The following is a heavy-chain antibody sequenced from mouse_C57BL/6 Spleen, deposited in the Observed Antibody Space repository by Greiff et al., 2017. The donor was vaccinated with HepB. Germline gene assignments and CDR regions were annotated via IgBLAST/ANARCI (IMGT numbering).Heavy chain of an antibody. J-gene: IGHJ3*01. D-gene: IGHD3-2*02. CDR1: GYTFTSYW. CDR3: ARERPDSSGSPFAY. Sequence: QVQLQQPGAELVKPGASVKLSCKASGYTFTSYWMHWVKQRPGQGLEWIGMIHPNSGSTNYNEKFKSKATLTVDKSSSTAYMQLSSLTSEDSAVYDCARERPDSSGSPFAYWGQGTLVTVSA. CDR2: IHPNSGST. V-gene: IGHV1-64*01.